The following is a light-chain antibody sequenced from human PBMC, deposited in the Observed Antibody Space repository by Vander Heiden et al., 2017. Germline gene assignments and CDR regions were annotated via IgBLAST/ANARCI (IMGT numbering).Light chain of an antibody. CDR3: LHHNAYPWA. Sequence: DIQMTQSPSSLSASVGAKVTITCRASRDIGSAYDWYSQKLGEVPRLLIFGASNLQSGVPTMCSGSGSTTYFTLTISILQTEDSASYYCLHHNAYPWAFGQGTKVEIK. V-gene: IGKV1-17*01. CDR1: RDIGSA. J-gene: IGKJ1*01. CDR2: GAS.